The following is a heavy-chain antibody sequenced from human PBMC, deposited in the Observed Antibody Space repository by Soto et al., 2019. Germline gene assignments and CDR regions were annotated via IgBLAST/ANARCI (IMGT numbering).Heavy chain of an antibody. Sequence: SVKVSCKASGGTFSSYAISWVRQAPGQGLEWMGGIIPIFGTANYAQKFQGRVTITADESTSTAYMELSSLGSEDTAVYYCARDQGRSSSSETNFVWFDPWGQGTLVTVSS. J-gene: IGHJ5*02. V-gene: IGHV1-69*13. D-gene: IGHD6-6*01. CDR3: ARDQGRSSSSETNFVWFDP. CDR2: IIPIFGTA. CDR1: GGTFSSYA.